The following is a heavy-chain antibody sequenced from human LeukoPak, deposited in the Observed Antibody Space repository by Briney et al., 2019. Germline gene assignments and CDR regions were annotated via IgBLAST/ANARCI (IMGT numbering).Heavy chain of an antibody. CDR3: ARIIPRHSRLDYGSDAFDI. Sequence: SETLSLTCTVSGGSISSYYWSWIRQPPGKGLEWIGYIYYSGSTNYNPSLKSRVTISVDTSKNQFSLKLSSVTAADTAVHYCARIIPRHSRLDYGSDAFDIWGQGTMVTVSS. J-gene: IGHJ3*02. V-gene: IGHV4-59*08. CDR2: IYYSGST. CDR1: GGSISSYY. D-gene: IGHD4-17*01.